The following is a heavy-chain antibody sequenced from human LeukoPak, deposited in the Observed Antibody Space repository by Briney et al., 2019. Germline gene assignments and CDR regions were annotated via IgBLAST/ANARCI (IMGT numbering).Heavy chain of an antibody. D-gene: IGHD4-11*01. V-gene: IGHV1-18*01. CDR1: NYTFTSYG. CDR2: ISPYNGRT. J-gene: IGHJ1*01. CDR3: ARDKAVTTELTQYFQH. Sequence: ASVKVSCKAFNYTFTSYGISWVRQAPGKGLEWMAWISPYNGRTLYSAKLQGRVTLTTDTSTSTAYMELRSLTSDDTAVYYCARDKAVTTELTQYFQHWGQGTLVTVSS.